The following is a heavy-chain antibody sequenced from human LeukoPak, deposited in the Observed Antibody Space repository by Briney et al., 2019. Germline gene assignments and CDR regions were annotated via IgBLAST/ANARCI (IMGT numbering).Heavy chain of an antibody. V-gene: IGHV3-30*18. CDR3: AKSFDY. J-gene: IGHJ4*02. Sequence: GGSLRLSCAASGFTVSSNHMTWVRQAPGKGLEWVAVISYDGSNKYYADSVKGRFTISRDNSKNTLYLQMNSLRAEDTAVYYCAKSFDYWGQGTLVTVSS. CDR1: GFTVSSNH. CDR2: ISYDGSNK.